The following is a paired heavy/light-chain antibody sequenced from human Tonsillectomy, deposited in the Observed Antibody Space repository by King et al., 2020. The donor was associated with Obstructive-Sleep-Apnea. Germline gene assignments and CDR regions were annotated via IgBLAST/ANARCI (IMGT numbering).Light chain of an antibody. J-gene: IGLJ3*02. CDR1: SSDVGGYNY. Sequence: QSALTQPASVSGSPEQSITISCTGTSSDVGGYNYVSWYQQHPGKAPKLMIYDVSNRPSGISNRFSGSKSGNTASLTISGLQAEDEADYYCNSYTSSGTLVFGGGTKLTVL. CDR2: DVS. CDR3: NSYTSSGTLV. V-gene: IGLV2-14*01.
Heavy chain of an antibody. Sequence: EVQLLESGGGLVQPGGSLRLSCAASGFIFTSYAMNWVREAPGKGLEWVSGISGSGGSTYCADSVKGRFTISRDNSKNTLYLQMNSLRAEDTAVYYCAKVTDGSGSYYWPRYYYGMDVWGQGTTVTVSS. CDR2: ISGSGGST. J-gene: IGHJ6*02. V-gene: IGHV3-23*01. CDR1: GFIFTSYA. D-gene: IGHD3-10*01. CDR3: AKVTDGSGSYYWPRYYYGMDV.